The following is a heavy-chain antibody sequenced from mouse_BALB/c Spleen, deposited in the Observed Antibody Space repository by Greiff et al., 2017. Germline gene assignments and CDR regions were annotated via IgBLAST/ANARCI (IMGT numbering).Heavy chain of an antibody. CDR3: ARQMISLFAY. V-gene: IGHV5-12-1*01. CDR2: ISSGGGST. CDR1: GFAFSSYD. J-gene: IGHJ3*01. Sequence: EVMLVESGGGLVKPGGSLKLSCAASGFAFSSYDMSWVRQTPEKRLEWVAYISSGGGSTYYPDTVKGRFTISRDNAKNTLYLQMSSLKSEDTAMYYCARQMISLFAYWGQGTLVTVSA. D-gene: IGHD2-4*01.